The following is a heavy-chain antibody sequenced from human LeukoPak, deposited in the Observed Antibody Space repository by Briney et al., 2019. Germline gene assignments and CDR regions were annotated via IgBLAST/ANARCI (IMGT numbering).Heavy chain of an antibody. D-gene: IGHD6-19*01. Sequence: SETLSLICTVSDDSINTYYWSWVRQPAGKTLEWIGRIYRTGSTKYNPSLKSRVTMSIDTSKKQFSLKMRSVTAADTAVYYCARGLSGWYDYWGQGTLVTVSS. CDR2: IYRTGST. CDR3: ARGLSGWYDY. V-gene: IGHV4-4*07. CDR1: DDSINTYY. J-gene: IGHJ4*02.